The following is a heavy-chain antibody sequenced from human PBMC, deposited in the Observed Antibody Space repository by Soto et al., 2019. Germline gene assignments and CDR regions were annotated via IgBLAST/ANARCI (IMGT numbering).Heavy chain of an antibody. D-gene: IGHD6-13*01. CDR1: GGSISSYY. V-gene: IGHV4-59*01. J-gene: IGHJ5*02. CDR2: IYYSGST. CDR3: AREGIAADGGVCFDP. Sequence: SETLSLTCTVSGGSISSYYWSLIRQPPGKGLEWIGYIYYSGSTNYNPSLKSRVTISVDTSKNQFSLKLSSVTAADTAVYYCAREGIAADGGVCFDPWGQGTLVTVAX.